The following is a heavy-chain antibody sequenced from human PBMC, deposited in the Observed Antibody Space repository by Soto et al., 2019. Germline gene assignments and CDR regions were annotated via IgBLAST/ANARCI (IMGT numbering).Heavy chain of an antibody. Sequence: ASVKVSCKASGYTFTGYYMHWVRQAPGQGLEWMGWINPNSGGTNYAQKFQGWVTMTRDTSISTAYMELSRLRSDDTAVYYCARDKGYCSSTSCYAGLFDYWGQGTLVTVSS. V-gene: IGHV1-2*04. CDR1: GYTFTGYY. CDR3: ARDKGYCSSTSCYAGLFDY. J-gene: IGHJ4*02. CDR2: INPNSGGT. D-gene: IGHD2-2*01.